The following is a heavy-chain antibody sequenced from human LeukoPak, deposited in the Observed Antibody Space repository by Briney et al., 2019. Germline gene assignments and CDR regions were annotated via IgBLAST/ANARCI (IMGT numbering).Heavy chain of an antibody. V-gene: IGHV3-66*01. D-gene: IGHD3-9*01. CDR3: ARVPYYDILTGSDY. CDR2: IYLDGRA. Sequence: GSLRLSCAASGFAVSSKYMNWVRQAPGKGLEWVTVIYLDGRADYADSVKGRFTISSDNAKNSLYLQMNSLRAEDTAVYYCARVPYYDILTGSDYWGQGTLVTVSS. J-gene: IGHJ4*02. CDR1: GFAVSSKY.